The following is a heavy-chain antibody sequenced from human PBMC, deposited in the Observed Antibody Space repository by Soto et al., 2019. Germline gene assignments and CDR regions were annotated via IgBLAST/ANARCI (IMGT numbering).Heavy chain of an antibody. CDR3: AKNGQPPYYYYGLDV. V-gene: IGHV1-18*01. J-gene: IGHJ6*02. CDR2: ISGYNGDT. CDR1: GYTFSRYG. Sequence: QGQLVPSGGEVKKSGASVKCSCKAAGYTFSRYGISWVRQAPGQGLAWMGWISGYNGDTNYAQKFQGRVTMTIDTSTTTAYMELRSLTSDDTAVYYCAKNGQPPYYYYGLDVWGQGTTVTVSS. D-gene: IGHD2-8*01.